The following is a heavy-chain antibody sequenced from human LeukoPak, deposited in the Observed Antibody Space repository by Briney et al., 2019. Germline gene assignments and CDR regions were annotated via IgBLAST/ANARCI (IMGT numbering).Heavy chain of an antibody. Sequence: PGGSLRLSCAASGFTFSSYWMSWVRRAPGKGPEWVANIKQDGSEKYYVDSVKGRFTISRDNAKNSLYLQMNSLRAEDTAVYYCARASEYSSSLSAVVAFDIWGQGTMVTVSS. D-gene: IGHD6-6*01. V-gene: IGHV3-7*01. CDR2: IKQDGSEK. CDR3: ARASEYSSSLSAVVAFDI. CDR1: GFTFSSYW. J-gene: IGHJ3*02.